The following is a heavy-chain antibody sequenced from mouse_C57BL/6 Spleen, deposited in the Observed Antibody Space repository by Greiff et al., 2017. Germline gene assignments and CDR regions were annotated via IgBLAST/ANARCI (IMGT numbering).Heavy chain of an antibody. V-gene: IGHV1-26*01. CDR2: INPNNGGT. CDR3: ARSLYYYGSSS. J-gene: IGHJ2*01. D-gene: IGHD1-1*01. Sequence: EVQLQQSGPELVKPGASVKISCKASGYTFTDYYMNWVKQSHGKSLEWIGDINPNNGGTSYNQKFKGKATLTVDKSSSTAYMELRSLRSEDSAVYYCARSLYYYGSSSWGQGTTLTVSS. CDR1: GYTFTDYY.